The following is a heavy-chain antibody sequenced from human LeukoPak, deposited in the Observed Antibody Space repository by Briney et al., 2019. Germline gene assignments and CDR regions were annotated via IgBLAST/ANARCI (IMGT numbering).Heavy chain of an antibody. CDR2: IYSDGRT. D-gene: IGHD6-19*01. Sequence: GGSLRLSCAASGFTVSNNYMAWVRRAPGKGLEWVSVIYSDGRTYYADSTRGRFTVSRDNSKNTLSLQMNSLRAEDTAVYYCARTFDRGWHFDYWGQGTLVTVSS. CDR3: ARTFDRGWHFDY. CDR1: GFTVSNNY. J-gene: IGHJ4*02. V-gene: IGHV3-53*01.